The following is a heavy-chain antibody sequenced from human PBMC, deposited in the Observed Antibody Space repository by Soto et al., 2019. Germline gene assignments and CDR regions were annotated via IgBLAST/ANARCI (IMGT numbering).Heavy chain of an antibody. CDR2: IYYSGST. CDR1: GGSISSYY. CDR3: ARRTGTFLEPYYYYYYMDV. Sequence: SETLSLTCTVSGGSISSYYWSWIRQPPGKGLEWIGYIYYSGSTNYNPSLKSRVTISVDTSKNQFSLKLSSVTAADTAVYYCARRTGTFLEPYYYYYYMDVWGKGTTVTVSS. V-gene: IGHV4-59*01. J-gene: IGHJ6*03. D-gene: IGHD1-1*01.